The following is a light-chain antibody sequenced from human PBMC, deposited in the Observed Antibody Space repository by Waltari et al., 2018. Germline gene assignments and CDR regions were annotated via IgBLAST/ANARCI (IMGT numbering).Light chain of an antibody. Sequence: DIQLTQSPSFLSASVGDRVTITCRASQGISSYLAWYQQKPGKAPKLLIYAASTLQSGVPSRFSGSGSGTEFTLTISSLQPEDFATYHCQQYKSRSQTFGQGTKVEIK. CDR3: QQYKSRSQT. CDR2: AAS. CDR1: QGISSY. V-gene: IGKV1-9*01. J-gene: IGKJ1*01.